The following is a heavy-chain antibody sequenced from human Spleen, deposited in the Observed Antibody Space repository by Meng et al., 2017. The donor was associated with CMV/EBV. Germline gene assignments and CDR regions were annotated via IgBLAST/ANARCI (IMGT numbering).Heavy chain of an antibody. D-gene: IGHD1-26*01. CDR3: ARDEGAGSYFY. CDR1: GYTFTGYY. CDR2: IKPKSGGT. V-gene: IGHV1-2*02. Sequence: CKASGYTFTGYYIHWVRQDPGQGLEWMGWIKPKSGGTNYAQSLQGRVTMTRDTSVTTAYMELSRLRFDDTAVYYCARDEGAGSYFYWGQGTLVTVSS. J-gene: IGHJ4*02.